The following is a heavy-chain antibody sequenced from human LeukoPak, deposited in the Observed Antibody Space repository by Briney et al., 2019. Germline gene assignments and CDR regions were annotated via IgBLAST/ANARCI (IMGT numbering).Heavy chain of an antibody. CDR3: ARARDSSSWYGDY. V-gene: IGHV4-30-4*01. CDR1: GGSISSGDYY. CDR2: IYYSGST. J-gene: IGHJ4*02. Sequence: SETLSLTCTVSGGSISSGDYYWSWIRQPPGKGLEWIGYIYYSGSTYYNPSLKSRVTISVDTSKNQFSLKLSSVTAADTAVYYCARARDSSSWYGDYWGQGTLVTISS. D-gene: IGHD6-13*01.